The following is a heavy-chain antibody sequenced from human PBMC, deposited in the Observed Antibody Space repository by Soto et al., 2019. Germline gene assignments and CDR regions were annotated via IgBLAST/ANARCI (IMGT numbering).Heavy chain of an antibody. CDR2: ISGSGGST. V-gene: IGHV3-23*01. Sequence: GGSLKLSCAASGFTFSSYAMSWVRQAPGQGLEWVSAISGSGGSTDYAESVKGRVTVSRDNSKHTLYLQMDSLRAEDTAVYYCAKYYGSGSSHNYYYMDVWGKGSTVTVSS. CDR3: AKYYGSGSSHNYYYMDV. CDR1: GFTFSSYA. J-gene: IGHJ6*03. D-gene: IGHD3-10*01.